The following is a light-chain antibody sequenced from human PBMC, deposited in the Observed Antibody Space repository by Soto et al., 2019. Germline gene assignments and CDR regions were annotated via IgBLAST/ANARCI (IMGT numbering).Light chain of an antibody. Sequence: DIQMTQSPSTLSASVGARVTITCRASQSVNTWLAWYQQKPGKAPVLLIYAASTLQSGVPSRFSGSGSGTDFTLTISCLQSEDFATYYCQQYYSYPLTFGGGTKVDIK. J-gene: IGKJ4*01. CDR1: QSVNTW. V-gene: IGKV1-5*01. CDR2: AAS. CDR3: QQYYSYPLT.